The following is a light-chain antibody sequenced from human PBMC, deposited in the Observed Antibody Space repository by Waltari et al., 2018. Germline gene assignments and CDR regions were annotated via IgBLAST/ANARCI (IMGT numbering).Light chain of an antibody. J-gene: IGKJ2*01. CDR2: AAS. CDR3: QQSYSTPLYT. Sequence: DIQMTQSPSSLSASVGDRVIITCRASQSITNYLNWYQQKPGKAPKLLIYAASSLQSGVPSRVSCSGSGTDFTLTISSLQPEDFATYYCQQSYSTPLYTFGQGTKLEIK. CDR1: QSITNY. V-gene: IGKV1-39*01.